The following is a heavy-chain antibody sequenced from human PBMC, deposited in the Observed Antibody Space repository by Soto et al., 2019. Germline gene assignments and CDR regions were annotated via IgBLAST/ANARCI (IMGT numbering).Heavy chain of an antibody. CDR1: GVSINSYY. Sequence: SETLSLTCAGSGVSINSYYWSWIRQPPGKALEWIGYIYYSWTTNYNPSLKSRVTISVDTSKNQFSLRLSSVTAADTAVYYCARAGGRYAITAYDVWGPGTLVTVSS. D-gene: IGHD1-26*01. J-gene: IGHJ3*01. CDR3: ARAGGRYAITAYDV. V-gene: IGHV4-59*01. CDR2: IYYSWTT.